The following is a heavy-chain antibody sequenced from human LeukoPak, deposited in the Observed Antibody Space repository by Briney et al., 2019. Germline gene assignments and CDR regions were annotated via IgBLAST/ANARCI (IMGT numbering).Heavy chain of an antibody. J-gene: IGHJ5*02. CDR1: GGSISSSSYY. CDR2: IYYSGST. V-gene: IGHV4-39*07. Sequence: SETLSLTCTVSGGSISSSSYYWGWIRQPPGKGLEWIGSIYYSGSTYYNPSLKSRVTISVDTSKNQFSLKLSSVTAADTAVYYCARDKVVVPAAGPIDPWGQGTLVTVSS. D-gene: IGHD2-2*01. CDR3: ARDKVVVPAAGPIDP.